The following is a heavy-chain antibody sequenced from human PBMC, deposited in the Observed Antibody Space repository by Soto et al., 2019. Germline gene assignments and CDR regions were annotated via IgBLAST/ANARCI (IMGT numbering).Heavy chain of an antibody. Sequence: KPSETLSLTCTVSGGSISSSSYYWGWIRQPPGKGLEWIGSIYYSGSTYYNPSLKSRVTISVDTSKNQFSLKLSSVTAADTAVYYCARQVVVPAADNGEGDWFDPWGQGTLVTSPQ. CDR1: GGSISSSSYY. CDR2: IYYSGST. D-gene: IGHD2-2*01. CDR3: ARQVVVPAADNGEGDWFDP. J-gene: IGHJ5*02. V-gene: IGHV4-39*01.